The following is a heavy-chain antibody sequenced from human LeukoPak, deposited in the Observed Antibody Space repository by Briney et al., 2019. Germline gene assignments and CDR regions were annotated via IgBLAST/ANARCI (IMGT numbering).Heavy chain of an antibody. CDR3: ARGEYDSWSGYYTGGGMDV. Sequence: GGSLRLSCAASGFTFSSYWMHWVRQAPGKGLVWVSRINSDGSSTSYADSVKGRFTISRDNAKNTLYLQMNSLRAEDTAVYYCARGEYDSWSGYYTGGGMDVWGQGTTVTVSS. D-gene: IGHD3-3*01. CDR1: GFTFSSYW. CDR2: INSDGSST. V-gene: IGHV3-74*01. J-gene: IGHJ6*02.